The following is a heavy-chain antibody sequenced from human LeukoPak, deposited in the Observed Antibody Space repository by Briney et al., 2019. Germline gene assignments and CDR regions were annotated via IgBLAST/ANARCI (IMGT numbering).Heavy chain of an antibody. CDR2: IGIDSGNT. CDR1: GFPFIEYS. J-gene: IGHJ4*02. Sequence: GGSLRLSCTASGFPFIEYSMSWVRQVPGKGLEWISYIGIDSGNTKYADSVRGRFTISADKAKNSLYLQMNSLRVEDTAVYYCARDHNYAGDNWGPGTLVSVAS. D-gene: IGHD1-1*01. V-gene: IGHV3-11*06. CDR3: ARDHNYAGDN.